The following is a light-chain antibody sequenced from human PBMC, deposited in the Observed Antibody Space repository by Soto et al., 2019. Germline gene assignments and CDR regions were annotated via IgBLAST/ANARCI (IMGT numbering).Light chain of an antibody. Sequence: DIQMTQSPSSVSASVGARVPITCRASQSISTYLNWYQQKPGKAPNLLIFAASTLQSGVPSRFSGSGSGTDFTLTIRSLQPEDFATYYCQQSYTAPLTFGGGTKVDIK. V-gene: IGKV1-39*01. CDR2: AAS. J-gene: IGKJ4*01. CDR1: QSISTY. CDR3: QQSYTAPLT.